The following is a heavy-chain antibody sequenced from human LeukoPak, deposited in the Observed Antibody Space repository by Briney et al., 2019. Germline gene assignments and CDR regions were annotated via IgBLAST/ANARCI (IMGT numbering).Heavy chain of an antibody. CDR3: AKDRYGDYEAPFHYYMDA. V-gene: IGHV1-2*02. CDR2: INPNSGVT. J-gene: IGHJ6*03. D-gene: IGHD5-12*01. CDR1: GYTFSSYG. Sequence: ASVKVSCKASGYTFSSYGISWVRQAPGQGLEWMGWINPNSGVTNYAQKLQGRVTITRDTSIDTAYMQLSRLRSDDTAVYYCAKDRYGDYEAPFHYYMDAWGRGTTVTVSS.